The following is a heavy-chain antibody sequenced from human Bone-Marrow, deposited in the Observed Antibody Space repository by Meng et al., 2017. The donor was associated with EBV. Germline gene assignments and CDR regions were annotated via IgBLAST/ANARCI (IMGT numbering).Heavy chain of an antibody. Sequence: QGQLVQSGAEVKKPWSSVKVSCKTSGGPFRNYAISWVRQAPGQGLEWLGGFLPTLGAPNYAQKFHGRVSITADESTSTHYMDLSSLRSEDTAMYYCASESGRGYTPDYWGQGTLVTVSS. J-gene: IGHJ4*02. D-gene: IGHD3-10*01. CDR1: GGPFRNYA. CDR3: ASESGRGYTPDY. CDR2: FLPTLGAP. V-gene: IGHV1-69*01.